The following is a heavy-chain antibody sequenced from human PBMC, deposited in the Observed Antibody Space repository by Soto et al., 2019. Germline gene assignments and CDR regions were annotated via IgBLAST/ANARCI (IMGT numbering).Heavy chain of an antibody. Sequence: QVQLQESGPGLVKPSETLSLSCFISGGSFSNDYWTWIRQSPGKGLEWIGYIFHTGITDYNPSVKSRVTISIDKSRNLFSLNSTSVTAADTAVYYCARDRYFYDSRGYYRTLDPWGQGTLVTVSS. CDR3: ARDRYFYDSRGYYRTLDP. CDR2: IFHTGIT. D-gene: IGHD3-22*01. V-gene: IGHV4-59*01. CDR1: GGSFSNDY. J-gene: IGHJ5*02.